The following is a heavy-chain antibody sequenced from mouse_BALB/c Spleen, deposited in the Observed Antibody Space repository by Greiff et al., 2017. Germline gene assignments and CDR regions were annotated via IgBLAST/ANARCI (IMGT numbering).Heavy chain of an antibody. CDR1: GFSLTSYG. Sequence: VKLVESGPGLVQPSQSLSITCTVSGFSLTSYGVHWVRQSPGKGLEWLGVIWSGGSTDYNAAFISRLSISKDNSKSQVFFKMNSLQANDTAIYYCARNSQVREAYAMDYWGQGTSVTVSS. V-gene: IGHV2-2*02. CDR2: IWSGGST. CDR3: ARNSQVREAYAMDY. J-gene: IGHJ4*01. D-gene: IGHD2-14*01.